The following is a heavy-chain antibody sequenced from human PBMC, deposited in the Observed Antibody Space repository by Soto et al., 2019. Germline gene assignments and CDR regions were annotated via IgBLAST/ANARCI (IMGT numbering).Heavy chain of an antibody. CDR2: IYWDDDK. V-gene: IGHV2-5*02. D-gene: IGHD3-3*01. Sequence: QITLKESGPTLVKPTQTLTLTCTFSGFSLSTSGVGVGWIRQPPGKALEWLALIYWDDDKRYSQSLKSRRTXTIXPTKNRAVLTMTNRDPLDTATVYCAHIEWGPQFWNRGQGTLVTVSS. CDR3: AHIEWGPQFWN. J-gene: IGHJ4*02. CDR1: GFSLSTSGVG.